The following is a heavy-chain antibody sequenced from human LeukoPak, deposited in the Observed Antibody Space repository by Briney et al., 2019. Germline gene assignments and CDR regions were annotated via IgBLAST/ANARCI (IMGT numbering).Heavy chain of an antibody. CDR3: ARHFGTVTSYGMDV. Sequence: SQTLSLTCVVSGGSIRSGVSSWNWIRQPPGKGLEWIGYIYNSGSTYYNPSLKSRVTISVKKSKTQFSLKLSAVTASNTAVYYWARHFGTVTSYGMDVWGLGTTVTVSS. D-gene: IGHD4-17*01. CDR2: IYNSGST. J-gene: IGHJ6*02. CDR1: GGSIRSGVSS. V-gene: IGHV4-30-2*01.